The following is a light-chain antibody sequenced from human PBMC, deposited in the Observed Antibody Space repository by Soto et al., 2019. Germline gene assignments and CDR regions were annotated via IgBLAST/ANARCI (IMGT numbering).Light chain of an antibody. CDR1: QSVSSNY. CDR3: QHYVSLTYT. J-gene: IGKJ2*01. Sequence: EVVWTQSPGMISLSPGERATLSCRASQSVSSNYLAWYQQKPGQAPRLLIYGASSRATGIPDRFTGSGSGTDVILTISRLEPEDFAMYYCQHYVSLTYTFGQGTKLEIK. CDR2: GAS. V-gene: IGKV3-20*01.